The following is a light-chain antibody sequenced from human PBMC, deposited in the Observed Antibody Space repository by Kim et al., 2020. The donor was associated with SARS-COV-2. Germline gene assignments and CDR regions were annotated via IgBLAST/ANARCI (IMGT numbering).Light chain of an antibody. CDR3: QVWDSSSDHVV. Sequence: SYELTQPPSVSVAPGKTARITCEGSNIGSKSVHWYQQKPGQAPRLVVYDDSDRPSGIPQRISGFNSGATATLIMNKVEVGDEADYYCQVWDSSSDHVVFGGGTQLTVL. CDR2: DDS. V-gene: IGLV3-21*03. CDR1: NIGSKS. J-gene: IGLJ2*01.